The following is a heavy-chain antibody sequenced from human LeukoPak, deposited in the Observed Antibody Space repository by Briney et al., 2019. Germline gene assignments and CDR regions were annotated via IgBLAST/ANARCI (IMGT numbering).Heavy chain of an antibody. CDR2: IYYSGST. V-gene: IGHV4-39*01. CDR3: VRREGRLWFHFDY. J-gene: IGHJ4*02. D-gene: IGHD5-18*01. Sequence: PSETLSLTCTVSGGSISSNNYYWGWIRQPPGKGLEWIGSIYYSGSTYYNPSLKSRVAISVDTSKNQFSLRLSSVTAADTAVYFCVRREGRLWFHFDYWGQGTLVTVSS. CDR1: GGSISSNNYY.